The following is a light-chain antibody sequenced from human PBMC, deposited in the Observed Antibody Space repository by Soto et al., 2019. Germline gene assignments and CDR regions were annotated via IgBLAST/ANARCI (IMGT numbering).Light chain of an antibody. J-gene: IGKJ1*01. CDR3: QHSGDLRWT. V-gene: IGKV3-20*01. CDR2: GAS. CDR1: QGFXKAY. Sequence: IVLTQFPGTLSLSPGESATLSCRASQGFXKAYLVWYWVKPGQAPSRLXYGASSRATGIPDRFSGRGFGTDFTLTISRLEPEDLAVYYCQHSGDLRWTFGQGTKVNI.